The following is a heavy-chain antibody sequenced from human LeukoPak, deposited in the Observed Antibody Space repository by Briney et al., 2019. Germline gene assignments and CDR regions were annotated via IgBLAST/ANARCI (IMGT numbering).Heavy chain of an antibody. D-gene: IGHD6-19*01. CDR2: INHSGST. V-gene: IGHV4-34*01. CDR3: ARDCSRYSSGWYVYYHGMDV. Sequence: PSETLSLTCAVYGGSFSGYYWSWIRQPPGKGLEWIGEINHSGSTNYNPSLKSRVTISVDTSKNQFSLKLSSVTAADTAVYYCARDCSRYSSGWYVYYHGMDVWGQGTTVTVSS. J-gene: IGHJ6*02. CDR1: GGSFSGYY.